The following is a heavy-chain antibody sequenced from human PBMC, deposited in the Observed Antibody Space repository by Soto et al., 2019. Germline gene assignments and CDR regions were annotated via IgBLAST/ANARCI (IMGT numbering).Heavy chain of an antibody. V-gene: IGHV1-58*01. CDR1: GFTFTSSA. CDR3: AAPDGSAVITSNGWYYYYGMHV. CDR2: IVVGSGNT. J-gene: IGHJ6*02. D-gene: IGHD3-16*01. Sequence: ASVKVSCKASGFTFTSSAVQWVRQARGQRLEWIGWIVVGSGNTNYAQKFQERVTITRDMSTSTAYMELSSLRSEDTAVYYCAAPDGSAVITSNGWYYYYGMHVWGQGTTVTVSS.